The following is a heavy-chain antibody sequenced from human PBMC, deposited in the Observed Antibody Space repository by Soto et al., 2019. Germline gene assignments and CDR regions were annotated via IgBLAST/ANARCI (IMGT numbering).Heavy chain of an antibody. CDR1: GFTFDDYA. V-gene: IGHV3-9*01. D-gene: IGHD1-7*01. J-gene: IGHJ6*02. CDR2: ISWNIGSI. Sequence: GRSLRLSCAASGFTFDDYAMHWVRQAPGKGLEWVSGISWNIGSIGYADSVKGRFTISRDNAKNSLYLQMNSLRAEDTALYYCAKDSNWTYGGSGGVMDVWGPGTRVTVSS. CDR3: AKDSNWTYGGSGGVMDV.